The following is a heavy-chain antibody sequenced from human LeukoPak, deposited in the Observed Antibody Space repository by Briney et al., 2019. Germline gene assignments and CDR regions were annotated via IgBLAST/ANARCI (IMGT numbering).Heavy chain of an antibody. CDR2: MYTNGNT. V-gene: IGHV4-4*07. D-gene: IGHD6-13*01. CDR1: GGSISSYY. CDR3: ARGRGARDSSSWYGENAFDI. J-gene: IGHJ3*02. Sequence: PSETLSLTCTVSGGSISSYYWSWIRQPAGKGLEWIGRMYTNGNTNYNPSLKSRVTMSVDTSKNQLSLKLSSVTAADTAVYYCARGRGARDSSSWYGENAFDIWGQGTMVTVSS.